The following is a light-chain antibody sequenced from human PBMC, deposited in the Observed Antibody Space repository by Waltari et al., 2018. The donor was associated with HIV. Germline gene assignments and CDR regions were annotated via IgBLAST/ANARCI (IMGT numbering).Light chain of an antibody. CDR1: SSDVGGYNY. CDR3: SSYTKNYVV. Sequence: QSALTQPASVSGSPGQSLTISCTGTSSDVGGYNYVSWYQQHPGKAPKLMIYDVTSRPSGVSNRFSGSKSDNTASLTIAGLQAEDEADYYCSSYTKNYVVFGGGTKLTVL. V-gene: IGLV2-14*03. CDR2: DVT. J-gene: IGLJ2*01.